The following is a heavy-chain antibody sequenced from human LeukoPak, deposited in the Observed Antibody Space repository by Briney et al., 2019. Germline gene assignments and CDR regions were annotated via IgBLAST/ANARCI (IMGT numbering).Heavy chain of an antibody. CDR1: GGTFSSYT. J-gene: IGHJ4*02. CDR3: ASFYSSSSYFDY. V-gene: IGHV1-69*02. CDR2: IIPILGIA. D-gene: IGHD6-6*01. Sequence: SVKVSCKASGGTFSSYTISWVRQAPGQGLEWMGRIIPILGIANYAQKFQGRVTITADKSTSTAYMELSSLRSEDTAVYYCASFYSSSSYFDYWGQGTLVIVSS.